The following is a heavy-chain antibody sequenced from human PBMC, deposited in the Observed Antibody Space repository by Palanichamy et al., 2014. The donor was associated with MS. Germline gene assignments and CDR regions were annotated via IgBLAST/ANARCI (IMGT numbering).Heavy chain of an antibody. CDR3: ARDLLGTVTEDY. CDR2: IYSGGST. J-gene: IGHJ4*02. CDR1: GFTVSSNY. D-gene: IGHD4-17*01. V-gene: IGHV3-53*01. Sequence: EVQLVESGGGLIQPGGSLRLSRAASGFTVSSNYMSWVRQAPGKGLEWVSVIYSGGSTYYADSVKGRFTISRDNSKNTLYLQMNSLRAEGTAVYYCARDLLGTVTEDYWGQGTLVTVSS.